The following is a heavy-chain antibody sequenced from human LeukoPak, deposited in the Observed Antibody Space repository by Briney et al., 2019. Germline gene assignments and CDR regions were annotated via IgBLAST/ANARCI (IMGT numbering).Heavy chain of an antibody. CDR2: INPSGGST. CDR3: ARRRIAAAGISFDY. V-gene: IGHV1-46*01. Sequence: ASVKVSCKASGYTFTSYYMHWVRQAPGQGLEWMGIINPSGGSTSYAQKFQGGVTMTRDMSTSTVYMELSRLRSDDTAVYYCARRRIAAAGISFDYWGQGTLVTVSS. J-gene: IGHJ4*02. D-gene: IGHD6-13*01. CDR1: GYTFTSYY.